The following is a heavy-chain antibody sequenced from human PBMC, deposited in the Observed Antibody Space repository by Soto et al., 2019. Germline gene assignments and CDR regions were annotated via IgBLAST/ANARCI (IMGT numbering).Heavy chain of an antibody. J-gene: IGHJ4*02. D-gene: IGHD3-22*01. CDR2: ISAYNGNT. CDR1: GYTFTNYG. V-gene: IGHV1-18*01. CDR3: ASTLTDYYDSSGYYFDY. Sequence: VKVSCKASGYTFTNYGISWVRQAPGQGLEWMGWISAYNGNTNYAQNLQGRVTMTTDTSTSTAYMEVRSLRSDDTAVYYCASTLTDYYDSSGYYFDYWGQGTLVTVSS.